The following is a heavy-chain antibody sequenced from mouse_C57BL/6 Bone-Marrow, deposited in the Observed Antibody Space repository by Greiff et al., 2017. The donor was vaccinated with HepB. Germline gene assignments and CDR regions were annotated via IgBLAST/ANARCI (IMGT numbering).Heavy chain of an antibody. J-gene: IGHJ2*01. V-gene: IGHV1-26*01. D-gene: IGHD3-3*01. CDR3: ARGDTTPYYFDY. CDR2: INPNNGGT. Sequence: VQLQQSGPELVKPGASVKISCKASGYTFTDYYMNWVKQSHGKSLEWIGDINPNNGGTSYNQKFKGKATLTVDKSSSTAYMELRSLTSEDSAVYYCARGDTTPYYFDYWGQGTTLTVSS. CDR1: GYTFTDYY.